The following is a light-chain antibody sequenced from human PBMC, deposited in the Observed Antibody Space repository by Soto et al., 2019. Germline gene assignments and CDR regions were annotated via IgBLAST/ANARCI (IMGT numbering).Light chain of an antibody. V-gene: IGLV1-51*01. CDR1: SSNIGNNY. CDR2: DNN. Sequence: QSVLTQPPSVSATPGQTVTISCSGGSSNIGNNYVSWYQQLPGTAPKLLIYDNNKRPSGIPDRFSGSKSGTSATLGITGLQTGDEADYYCGTWDNSLSAVVFGGGTKLTVL. CDR3: GTWDNSLSAVV. J-gene: IGLJ2*01.